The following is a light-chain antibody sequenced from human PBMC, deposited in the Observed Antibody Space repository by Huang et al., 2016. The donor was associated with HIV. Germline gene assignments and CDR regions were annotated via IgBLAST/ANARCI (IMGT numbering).Light chain of an antibody. CDR2: DAS. J-gene: IGKJ4*01. CDR1: PSVSSY. Sequence: EIVLTQSPATLSLLPGERATLSCRASPSVSSYLAWYQQKPGQAPRLLIYDASNRATGIPARFSGSGSGTDFTLTISSLEPEDFAVYYCQQRSNWPLTFGGGTKVEIK. CDR3: QQRSNWPLT. V-gene: IGKV3-11*01.